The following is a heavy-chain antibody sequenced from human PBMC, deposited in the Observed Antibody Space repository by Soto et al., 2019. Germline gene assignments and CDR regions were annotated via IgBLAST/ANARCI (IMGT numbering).Heavy chain of an antibody. J-gene: IGHJ6*02. Sequence: GGSVRLSCAASGFSFSSYSMNWVRQAPGKGLEWISYISSSSTTIYYADSVKGRFTISRDNAENSLHLQMNSLRVDDTAVYYCASRGGLVRGNYYGMDVWGQGTTVTVSS. CDR1: GFSFSSYS. CDR3: ASRGGLVRGNYYGMDV. CDR2: ISSSSTTI. V-gene: IGHV3-48*01. D-gene: IGHD3-10*01.